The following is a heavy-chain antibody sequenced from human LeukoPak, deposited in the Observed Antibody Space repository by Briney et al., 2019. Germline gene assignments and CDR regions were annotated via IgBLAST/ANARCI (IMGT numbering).Heavy chain of an antibody. Sequence: SETLSLTCTVSGGSISSYYWSWIRQPPGKGLEWIGYIYYSGSTNYNPSLKSRVTISVDTSKNQFSLKLSSVTAADTAVYYCAREYSSGWGSTPHTPKYNWFDPWGQGTLVTVSS. CDR1: GGSISSYY. CDR2: IYYSGST. J-gene: IGHJ5*02. V-gene: IGHV4-59*01. CDR3: AREYSSGWGSTPHTPKYNWFDP. D-gene: IGHD6-19*01.